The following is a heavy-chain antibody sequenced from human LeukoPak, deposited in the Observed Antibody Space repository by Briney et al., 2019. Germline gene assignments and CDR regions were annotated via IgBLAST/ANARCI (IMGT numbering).Heavy chain of an antibody. CDR2: IYSDNT. V-gene: IGHV3-53*01. CDR1: TFTFSSYN. Sequence: GGSLRLSCAASTFTFSSYNMNWVRQAPGKGLEWVSFIYSDNTHYSDSVKGRFTISRDNSKNTLYLQMNSLRAEDTAVYYCARRAGAYSHPYDYWGQGTLVTVSS. CDR3: ARRAGAYSHPYDY. D-gene: IGHD4/OR15-4a*01. J-gene: IGHJ4*02.